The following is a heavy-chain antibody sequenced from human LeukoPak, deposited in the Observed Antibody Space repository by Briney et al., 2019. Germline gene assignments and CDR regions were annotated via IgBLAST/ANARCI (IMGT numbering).Heavy chain of an antibody. J-gene: IGHJ4*02. CDR2: INKSGGI. CDR3: ASGPRGSSRHGMSRMYYFAN. CDR1: GGSFSGYR. V-gene: IGHV4-34*01. D-gene: IGHD1-26*01. Sequence: SETLSLTCAVYGGSFSGYRWSWIRQSPGKGLKWIGEINKSGGINYNPFLKSRVAISVDTSKNQFSLKLNSVTAADAAVYYCASGPRGSSRHGMSRMYYFANWGQGTLVTVSS.